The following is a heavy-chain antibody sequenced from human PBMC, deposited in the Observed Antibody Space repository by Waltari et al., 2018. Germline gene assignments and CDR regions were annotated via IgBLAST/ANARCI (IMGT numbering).Heavy chain of an antibody. V-gene: IGHV4-39*07. CDR1: GGSISSSSYY. CDR3: GAVGTYWYFDL. J-gene: IGHJ2*01. D-gene: IGHD1-26*01. Sequence: QLQLQESGPGLVKPSETLSLTCTVSGGSISSSSYYWGWIRQPPGKGLEWIGSIYYSGSTYYNPSLKSRVTISVDTSKNQFSLKLSSVTAADTAVYYCGAVGTYWYFDLWGRGTLVTVSS. CDR2: IYYSGST.